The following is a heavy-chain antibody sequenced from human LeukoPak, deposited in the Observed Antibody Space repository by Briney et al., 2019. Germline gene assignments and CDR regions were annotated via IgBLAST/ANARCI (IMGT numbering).Heavy chain of an antibody. V-gene: IGHV4-34*01. D-gene: IGHD5-18*01. CDR1: GGSFSGYY. J-gene: IGHJ6*02. Sequence: SETLSLTCAVYGGSFSGYYWSWIRQPPGKGLEWIGEINHSGSTNYNPSLKSRVTISVDTSKNQFSLKLSSVTAADTAVYYCARGDVDTAMVIHYYGMDVWGQGTTVTVSS. CDR3: ARGDVDTAMVIHYYGMDV. CDR2: INHSGST.